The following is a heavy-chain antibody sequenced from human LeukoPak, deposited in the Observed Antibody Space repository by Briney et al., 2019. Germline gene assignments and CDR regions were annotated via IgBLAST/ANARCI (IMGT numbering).Heavy chain of an antibody. D-gene: IGHD5-12*01. V-gene: IGHV4-34*01. J-gene: IGHJ4*02. Sequence: SGTLSLTCAVYGGSFSGYYWSWIRQPPGKGLEWIGEINHSGSTNYNPSLKSRVTISVDKSKNQFSLKLSSVTAADTAMYYCARYRGASGYHFDYWGQGTLVTVSS. CDR3: ARYRGASGYHFDY. CDR2: INHSGST. CDR1: GGSFSGYY.